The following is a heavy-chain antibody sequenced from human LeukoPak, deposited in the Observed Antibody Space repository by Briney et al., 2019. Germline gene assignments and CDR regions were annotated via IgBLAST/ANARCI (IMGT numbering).Heavy chain of an antibody. CDR1: GFTFSSYG. CDR2: IWYDGSNK. D-gene: IGHD2-15*01. CDR3: AGSSNYYYYGMDV. J-gene: IGHJ6*02. Sequence: PGGSLRLSCAASGFTFSSYGMHWVRQAPGKRLEWVAVIWYDGSNKYYADSVKGRFTISRDNSKNTLYLQMNSLRAEDTAVYYCAGSSNYYYYGMDVWGQGTTVTVSS. V-gene: IGHV3-33*01.